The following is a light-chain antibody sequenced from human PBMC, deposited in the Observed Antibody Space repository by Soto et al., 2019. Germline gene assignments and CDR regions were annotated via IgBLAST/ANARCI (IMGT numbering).Light chain of an antibody. CDR1: NIKSKS. CDR2: DDS. V-gene: IGLV3-21*02. CDR3: QVWDTGNDHVV. Sequence: SYELTQPPSVSVAPGQTARITCGGNNIKSKSVHWYQQRPGQAPVLVVHDDSDRPSGIPERCSGSNSANTATLIITRVEAVDEADYYCQVWDTGNDHVVFGGGTKLTVL. J-gene: IGLJ2*01.